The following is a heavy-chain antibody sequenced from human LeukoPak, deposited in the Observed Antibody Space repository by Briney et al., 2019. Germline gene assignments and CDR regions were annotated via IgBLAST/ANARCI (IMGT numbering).Heavy chain of an antibody. CDR3: ARETTYYDILTGYLTFDY. CDR1: GGSISSGSYY. J-gene: IGHJ4*02. V-gene: IGHV4-61*02. CDR2: IYTSGST. D-gene: IGHD3-9*01. Sequence: SETLSLTCTVSGGSISSGSYYWSWIRQPAGKGLEWIGRIYTSGSTNYNPSLKSRVTISVDTSKNQFSLKLSSVTAADTAVYYCARETTYYDILTGYLTFDYWGQGTLVTVSS.